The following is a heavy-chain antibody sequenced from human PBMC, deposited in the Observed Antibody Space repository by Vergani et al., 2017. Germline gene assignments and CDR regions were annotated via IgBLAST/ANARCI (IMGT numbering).Heavy chain of an antibody. CDR2: IWYDGSNK. D-gene: IGHD3-22*01. V-gene: IGHV3-33*06. J-gene: IGHJ4*02. CDR1: GFTFSSYG. CDR3: AKGQARIARPDGYFDY. Sequence: QVQLVESGGGVVQPGRSLRLSCAASGFTFSSYGMHWVRQAPGKGLEWVAVIWYDGSNKYYADSVKGRFTISRDNSKNTLYLQMNSLRAEDTAVYYCAKGQARIARPDGYFDYWGQGTLVTVSS.